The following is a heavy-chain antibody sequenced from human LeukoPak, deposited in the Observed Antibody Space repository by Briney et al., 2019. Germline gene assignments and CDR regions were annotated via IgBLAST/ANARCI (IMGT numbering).Heavy chain of an antibody. D-gene: IGHD5-12*01. CDR3: VKEFLVATIRGVFDY. CDR1: RFTFSNYA. CDR2: ISGNGGSI. J-gene: IGHJ4*02. V-gene: IGHV3-64D*08. Sequence: GGSLRLSCSASRFTFSNYAMHWVRQAPGKGLEYVSAISGNGGSIYYADSVKGRFTIARDNSKNTLYLQMSSPRAEDTAVYYCVKEFLVATIRGVFDYWGQGTLVTVSS.